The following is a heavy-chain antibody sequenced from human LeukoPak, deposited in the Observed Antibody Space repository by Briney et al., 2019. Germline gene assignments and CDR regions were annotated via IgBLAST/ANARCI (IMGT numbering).Heavy chain of an antibody. CDR1: GYIFTSYN. Sequence: SVKVSCKTSGYIFTSYNIYWVRQAPGQGLEWMGGIIPIFGTTNYAQKFQDRVTITADKSTSTAYMELSSLRSEDTAVYYCARVVGLTGYSSSWYSGYYYYMDVWGKGTTVTVSS. D-gene: IGHD6-13*01. CDR2: IIPIFGTT. J-gene: IGHJ6*03. V-gene: IGHV1-69*06. CDR3: ARVVGLTGYSSSWYSGYYYYMDV.